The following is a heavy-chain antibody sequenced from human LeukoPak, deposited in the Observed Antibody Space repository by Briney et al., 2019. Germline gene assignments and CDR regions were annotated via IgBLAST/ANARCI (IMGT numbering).Heavy chain of an antibody. CDR2: IKQDGSEE. J-gene: IGHJ4*02. CDR3: ARNPYDILTGFYKIPGGFDL. CDR1: GFIFKSYW. Sequence: GGSLRLSCAASGFIFKSYWMSWVRQAPGKGLEWVANIKQDGSEENYVDSVRGRFTISRDNAKKSLYLQMNSLRAEDTAVYYCARNPYDILTGFYKIPGGFDLWGQGTLVTVSS. V-gene: IGHV3-7*01. D-gene: IGHD3-9*01.